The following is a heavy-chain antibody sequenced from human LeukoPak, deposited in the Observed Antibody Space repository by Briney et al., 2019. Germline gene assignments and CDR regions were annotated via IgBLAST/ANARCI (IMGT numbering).Heavy chain of an antibody. CDR2: INPSGGST. CDR3: ARVGATMINDY. Sequence: ASVTVSCTASGYTFTSYYMHWVRQAPGQGLEWMGIINPSGGSTSYAQKFQGRVTMTRDTSTSTVYMELSSLRSEDTAVYYCARVGATMINDYWGQGTLVTVPS. D-gene: IGHD1-26*01. CDR1: GYTFTSYY. V-gene: IGHV1-46*01. J-gene: IGHJ4*02.